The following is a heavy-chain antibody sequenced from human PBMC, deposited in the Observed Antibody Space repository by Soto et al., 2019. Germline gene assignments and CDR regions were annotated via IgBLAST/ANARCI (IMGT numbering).Heavy chain of an antibody. CDR3: ARQVREYYYDSSGNAYDY. J-gene: IGHJ4*02. CDR1: GGSISSYY. CDR2: IYYSGST. Sequence: ETLSLTCTVSGGSISSYYWSWIRQPPGKGLEWIGYIYYSGSTNYNPSLKSRATISVDTSKNQFSLKLSSVTAADTAVYYCARQVREYYYDSSGNAYDYWGQGXLVTVSS. D-gene: IGHD3-22*01. V-gene: IGHV4-59*01.